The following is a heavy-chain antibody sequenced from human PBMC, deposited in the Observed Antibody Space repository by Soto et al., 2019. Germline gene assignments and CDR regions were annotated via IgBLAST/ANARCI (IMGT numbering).Heavy chain of an antibody. CDR2: IRSKANSYAT. J-gene: IGHJ4*02. Sequence: QPGGSLRLSCAASGFTFSGSAMHWVRQASGKGLEWVGRIRSKANSYATAYAASVKGRFTISRDDSKNTAYLQMNSLKTEDTAVYYCTRHVVHFDYWGQGTLVTVSS. D-gene: IGHD2-21*01. V-gene: IGHV3-73*01. CDR3: TRHVVHFDY. CDR1: GFTFSGSA.